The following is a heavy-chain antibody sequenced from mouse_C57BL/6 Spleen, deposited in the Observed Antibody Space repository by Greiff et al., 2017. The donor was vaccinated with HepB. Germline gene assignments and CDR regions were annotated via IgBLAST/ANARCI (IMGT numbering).Heavy chain of an antibody. D-gene: IGHD1-1*01. V-gene: IGHV1-15*01. CDR1: GYTFTDYE. CDR3: TPITTVVAKDFDY. Sequence: VKLVESGAELVRPGASVTLSCKASGYTFTDYEMHWVKQTPVHGLEWIGAIDPETGGTAYNQKFKGKAILTADKSSSTAYMELRSLTSEDSAVYYCTPITTVVAKDFDYWGQGTTLTVSS. J-gene: IGHJ2*01. CDR2: IDPETGGT.